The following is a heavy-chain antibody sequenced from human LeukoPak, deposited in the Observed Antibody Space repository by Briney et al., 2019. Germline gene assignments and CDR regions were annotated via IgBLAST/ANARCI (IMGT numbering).Heavy chain of an antibody. Sequence: SETLSLTCAVYGGSFSGYYWSWIRQPPGKGLEWIGEINHSGSTNYNPSLKSRVTISVDTSKNQFSLKLSSVTAADTAVYYCARGKWRGYSGCHEEVFVDYWGQGTLVTVSS. V-gene: IGHV4-34*01. D-gene: IGHD5-12*01. J-gene: IGHJ4*02. CDR2: INHSGST. CDR3: ARGKWRGYSGCHEEVFVDY. CDR1: GGSFSGYY.